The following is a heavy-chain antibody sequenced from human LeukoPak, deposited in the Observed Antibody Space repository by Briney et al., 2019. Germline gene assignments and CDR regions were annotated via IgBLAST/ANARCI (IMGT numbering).Heavy chain of an antibody. D-gene: IGHD3-3*01. Sequence: PSETLSLTCSVSGASISSFHWSWIRQPPGKGLEWIGYISYSGSTNCNPSLKSRVTISVDTSKNQFSLKLNSVTAADTAVYYCARSTIFGVVIPFDYWGQGTLVTVSS. CDR3: ARSTIFGVVIPFDY. CDR2: ISYSGST. J-gene: IGHJ4*02. V-gene: IGHV4-59*08. CDR1: GASISSFH.